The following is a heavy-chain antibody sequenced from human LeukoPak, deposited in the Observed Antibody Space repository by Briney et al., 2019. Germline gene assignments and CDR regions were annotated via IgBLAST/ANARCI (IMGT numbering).Heavy chain of an antibody. D-gene: IGHD6-13*01. CDR1: GFTFSSYS. Sequence: GGSLRLSRAASGFTFSSYSMNWVRQAPGKGLEWVSSISSSSSYIYYADSVKGRFTISRDNAKNSLYLQMNSLRAEDTAVYYCARLAAAGYFDYWGQGTLVTVSS. J-gene: IGHJ4*02. V-gene: IGHV3-21*01. CDR3: ARLAAAGYFDY. CDR2: ISSSSSYI.